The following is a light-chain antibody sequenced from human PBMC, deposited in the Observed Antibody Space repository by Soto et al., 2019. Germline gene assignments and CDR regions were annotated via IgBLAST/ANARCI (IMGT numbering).Light chain of an antibody. CDR3: QQSFSIPFT. CDR2: DAS. Sequence: DIQMTQSPSSLSATVGDRITITCRASQTIGKSLNWYQQEPGRAPKLLIYDASYLQNGVPSMFSGSASGTDFTLSISNLRPEDFATYYCQQSFSIPFTFGPGTKVNIK. CDR1: QTIGKS. J-gene: IGKJ3*01. V-gene: IGKV1-39*01.